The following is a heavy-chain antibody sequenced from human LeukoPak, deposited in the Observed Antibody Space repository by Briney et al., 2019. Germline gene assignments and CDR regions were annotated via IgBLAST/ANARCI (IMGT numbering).Heavy chain of an antibody. CDR2: FDPEDGET. CDR3: ATDLNYYDSSGYVFDY. D-gene: IGHD3-22*01. Sequence: GASVKVSFKVSGYTLTELSMHWVRQAPGKGLEWMGGFDPEDGETIYAQKFQGRVTMTEDTSTDTAYMELSSLRSEDTAVYYCATDLNYYDSSGYVFDYWGQGTLVTVSS. CDR1: GYTLTELS. J-gene: IGHJ4*02. V-gene: IGHV1-24*01.